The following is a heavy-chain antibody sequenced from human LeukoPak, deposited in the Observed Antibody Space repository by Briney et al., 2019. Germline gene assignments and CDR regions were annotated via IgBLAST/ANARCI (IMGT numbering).Heavy chain of an antibody. V-gene: IGHV3-15*01. CDR3: TTDLGYSSSHYFDY. Sequence: GGSLRLSCAASGFTFSKYAMHWVRQAPGKGLEWVGRIKSKTDGGTTDYAAPVKGRFTISRDDSKNTLYLQMNSLKTEDTAVYYCTTDLGYSSSHYFDYWGQGTLVTVSS. CDR1: GFTFSKYA. D-gene: IGHD6-13*01. J-gene: IGHJ4*02. CDR2: IKSKTDGGTT.